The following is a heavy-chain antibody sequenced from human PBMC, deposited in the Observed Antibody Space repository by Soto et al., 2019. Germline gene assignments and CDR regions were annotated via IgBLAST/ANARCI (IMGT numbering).Heavy chain of an antibody. CDR3: ARGGYGSGSRPYYYYYMDV. D-gene: IGHD3-10*01. CDR2: INPNSGGT. V-gene: IGHV1-2*04. CDR1: GYTFTGYY. Sequence: ASVKVSCKASGYTFTGYYMHWVRQAPGQGLEWMGWINPNSGGTNYAQKFQGWVNMTRDTSISTAYMELSRLRSDDTAVYYCARGGYGSGSRPYYYYYMDVWGKGTTVTVSS. J-gene: IGHJ6*03.